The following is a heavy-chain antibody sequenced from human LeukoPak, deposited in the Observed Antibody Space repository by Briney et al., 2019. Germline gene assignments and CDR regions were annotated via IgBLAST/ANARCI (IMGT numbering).Heavy chain of an antibody. D-gene: IGHD6-13*01. V-gene: IGHV1-69*04. CDR3: ARSYSSSWFPRGNYYYGMDV. CDR1: GGTFSSYA. Sequence: SVKVSCKASGGTFSSYAISWVRQAPGQGLEWMGRIIPILGIANYAQKFQGRVTITADKSTSTAYMELSSLRSEDTAVYYCARSYSSSWFPRGNYYYGMDVWGQGTAVTVSS. J-gene: IGHJ6*02. CDR2: IIPILGIA.